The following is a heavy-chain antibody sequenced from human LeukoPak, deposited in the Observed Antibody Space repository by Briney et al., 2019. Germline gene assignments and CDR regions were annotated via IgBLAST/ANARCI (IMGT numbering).Heavy chain of an antibody. CDR2: IYYSGST. D-gene: IGHD3-22*01. V-gene: IGHV4-59*01. J-gene: IGHJ4*02. CDR1: GGSISSYY. CDR3: ARVDYDSSGPYYFDY. Sequence: SETLSLTCTVSGGSISSYYWSWIRQPPGKGLEWIGYIYYSGSTNYNPSLKSRVTISVDTSKNQFPLKLSSVTAADTAVYYCARVDYDSSGPYYFDYWGQGTLVTVSS.